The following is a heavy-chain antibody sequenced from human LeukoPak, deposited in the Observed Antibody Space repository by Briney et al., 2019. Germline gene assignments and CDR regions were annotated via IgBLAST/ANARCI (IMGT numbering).Heavy chain of an antibody. D-gene: IGHD3-10*01. Sequence: HPGGSLRLSCAASGFTFSSNSMTWVRQTPGKGLEWVSGISGSGDSTFYADSVKGRFTISRDNSRNTLYQQMSSLRPEDTAVYYCTKWSGFGDDWGQGTLVTVSS. J-gene: IGHJ1*01. CDR1: GFTFSSNS. CDR3: TKWSGFGDD. CDR2: ISGSGDST. V-gene: IGHV3-23*01.